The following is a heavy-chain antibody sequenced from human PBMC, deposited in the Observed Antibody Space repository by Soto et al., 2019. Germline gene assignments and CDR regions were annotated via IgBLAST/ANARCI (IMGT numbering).Heavy chain of an antibody. J-gene: IGHJ4*02. V-gene: IGHV4-34*01. CDR2: INHSGST. D-gene: IGHD6-13*01. CDR1: GGSFSGYY. Sequence: SQTLSLTCAVYGGSFSGYYWSWIRHPPGKGLEWIGEINHSGSTNYNPSLKSRVTISVDTSKNQFSLKLSSVTAADTAVYYCAAESIAAAPDRNFDYWGQGTLVTVSS. CDR3: AAESIAAAPDRNFDY.